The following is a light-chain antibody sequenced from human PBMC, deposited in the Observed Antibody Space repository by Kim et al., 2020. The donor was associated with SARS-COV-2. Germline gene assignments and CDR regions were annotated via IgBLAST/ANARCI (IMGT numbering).Light chain of an antibody. Sequence: EIVLTQSPGTLSLSPGERATLSCRASQSVSSSYLAWYQQKPGQAPRLLIYGASARATGIPDRFSGSGSGTDFTLTISRLESEDFAVYYCHQYGSSPFTFGGGTKVGIK. V-gene: IGKV3-20*01. CDR3: HQYGSSPFT. CDR1: QSVSSSY. CDR2: GAS. J-gene: IGKJ4*01.